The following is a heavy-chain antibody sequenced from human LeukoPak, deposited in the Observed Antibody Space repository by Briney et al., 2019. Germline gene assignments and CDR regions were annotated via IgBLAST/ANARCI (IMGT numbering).Heavy chain of an antibody. CDR1: GFTFDDYA. CDR3: AKGRGQWLRLHYFGY. Sequence: PGGSLRLSCAASGFTFDDYAMHWVRHAPGKGLEWVSGISWNSGSIGYADSVKGRFTISRDNAKNSLYLQMNSLRAEDTALYYCAKGRGQWLRLHYFGYWGQGTLVTVSS. CDR2: ISWNSGSI. D-gene: IGHD5-12*01. V-gene: IGHV3-9*01. J-gene: IGHJ4*02.